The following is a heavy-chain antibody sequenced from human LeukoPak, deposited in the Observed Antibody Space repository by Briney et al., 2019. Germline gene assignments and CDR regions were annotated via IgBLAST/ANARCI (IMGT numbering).Heavy chain of an antibody. J-gene: IGHJ4*02. Sequence: SETLSLTCTVYGGSFSGYYWSWIRQPPGKGLEWIGEINHSGSTNYNPSLKSRVTISVDTSKNQFSLKLSSVTAADTAVYYCARGSRNTMIVVARPFDYWGQGTLVTVSS. D-gene: IGHD3-22*01. CDR2: INHSGST. CDR1: GGSFSGYY. V-gene: IGHV4-34*01. CDR3: ARGSRNTMIVVARPFDY.